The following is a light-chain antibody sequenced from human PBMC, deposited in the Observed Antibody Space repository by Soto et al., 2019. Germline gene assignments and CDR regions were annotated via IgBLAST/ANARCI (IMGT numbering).Light chain of an antibody. J-gene: IGKJ1*01. CDR1: RSISGW. V-gene: IGKV1-5*01. CDR2: DAS. Sequence: DIQMTQSPSTLSASVGDRVTITCRASRSISGWLAWYQQRPGKAPKLLIYDASSLQTGVPSRFSGSGSGTEFTLTISSLQPDDFATYYCQQYENSPWTFGQGT. CDR3: QQYENSPWT.